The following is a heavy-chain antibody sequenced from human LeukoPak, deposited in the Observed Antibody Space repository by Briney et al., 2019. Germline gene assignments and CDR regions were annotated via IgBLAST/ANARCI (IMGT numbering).Heavy chain of an antibody. CDR2: IYYSGST. J-gene: IGHJ4*02. Sequence: SETLSLTCTVSGGSISSSSYYWGWIRRPPGKGLEWIGSIYYSGSTYYNPSLKSRVTISVDTSKNQFSLKLSSVTAADTAVYYCARYSPLRSQPARSYDYWGQGTLVTVSS. D-gene: IGHD3-10*01. V-gene: IGHV4-39*01. CDR1: GGSISSSSYY. CDR3: ARYSPLRSQPARSYDY.